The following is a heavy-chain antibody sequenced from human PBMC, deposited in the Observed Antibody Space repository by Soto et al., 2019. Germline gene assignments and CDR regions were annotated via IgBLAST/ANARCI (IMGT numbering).Heavy chain of an antibody. CDR1: GFSLSNARMG. CDR3: ARIRGDPTETYYYGMDV. CDR2: IFSNDEK. V-gene: IGHV2-26*01. D-gene: IGHD2-21*01. J-gene: IGHJ6*02. Sequence: SGPTLVNPTETLTLTCTVSGFSLSNARMGVSWIRQPPGKALEWLAHIFSNDEKSYSTSLKSRLTISKDTSKSQVVLTMTNMDPVDTATYYCARIRGDPTETYYYGMDVWGQGTTVTVLL.